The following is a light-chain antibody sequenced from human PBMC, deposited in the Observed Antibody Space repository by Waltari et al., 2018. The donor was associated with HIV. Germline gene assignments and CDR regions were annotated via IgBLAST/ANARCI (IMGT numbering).Light chain of an antibody. CDR1: QSVNDY. CDR3: QQRSNWPPLT. J-gene: IGKJ4*01. Sequence: EIVLTQSPATLSLSPGDRATLSCRASQSVNDYIAWYQHKPGQAPRLLIYDVSTRATGIPARFSCSRSGTDFTLTISSLEPEDFAVYYCQQRSNWPPLTFGGGTKVEIK. CDR2: DVS. V-gene: IGKV3-11*01.